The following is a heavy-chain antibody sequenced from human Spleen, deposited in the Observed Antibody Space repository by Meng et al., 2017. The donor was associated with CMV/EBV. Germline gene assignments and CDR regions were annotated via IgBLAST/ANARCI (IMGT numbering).Heavy chain of an antibody. Sequence: GSLRLSCTVSGGSISSSSYYWGWIRQPPGKGLEWIGSIYYSGSTYYNPSLKSRVTISVDTSKNQFSLKLSSVTAADTAVYYCARGRPYYYYYGMDVWGQGTTVTVSS. J-gene: IGHJ6*02. CDR1: GGSISSSSYY. CDR2: IYYSGST. V-gene: IGHV4-39*07. D-gene: IGHD6-6*01. CDR3: ARGRPYYYYYGMDV.